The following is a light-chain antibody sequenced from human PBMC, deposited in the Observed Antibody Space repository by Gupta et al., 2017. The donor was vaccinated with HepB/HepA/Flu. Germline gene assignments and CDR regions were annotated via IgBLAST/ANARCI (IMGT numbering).Light chain of an antibody. Sequence: SVMTHSPLSLPVTHGEPASISCRPSQSRLHSNGYNYLYWYLQKPGQSPQLLIYLDSKRASGVPYRCSGSGSGTDFTLNISRVEDEDVGFYYCKQTLQTPCTFGQGTKVDIK. V-gene: IGKV2-28*01. J-gene: IGKJ2*02. CDR3: KQTLQTPCT. CDR2: LDS. CDR1: QSRLHSNGYNY.